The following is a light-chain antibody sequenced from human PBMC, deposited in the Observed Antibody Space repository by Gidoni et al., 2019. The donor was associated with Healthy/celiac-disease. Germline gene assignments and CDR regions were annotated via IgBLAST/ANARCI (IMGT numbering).Light chain of an antibody. Sequence: SALTQPPFAAGRPGHALTISCTGTSSDAGGYHYVSWYQQHPGKAPKLMIYEVSTRPSGVPDRFSGSKSGNTASLTVSGLQAEDEADYYCSSYAGSNSLVFGGGTKLTVL. V-gene: IGLV2-8*01. CDR2: EVS. CDR1: SSDAGGYHY. J-gene: IGLJ3*02. CDR3: SSYAGSNSLV.